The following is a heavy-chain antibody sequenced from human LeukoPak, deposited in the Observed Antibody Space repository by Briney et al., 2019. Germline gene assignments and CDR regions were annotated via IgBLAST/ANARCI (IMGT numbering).Heavy chain of an antibody. Sequence: SVKVSCKASGGTFSSYAISWVRQAPGQGLEWMGGIIPIFGTANYAQKFQGRVTITADESTSTAYMELSSLRSEDTAVYYCARDQYCSSTSCPGDYWGQGTLVTVSS. J-gene: IGHJ4*02. D-gene: IGHD2-2*01. CDR2: IIPIFGTA. CDR3: ARDQYCSSTSCPGDY. V-gene: IGHV1-69*01. CDR1: GGTFSSYA.